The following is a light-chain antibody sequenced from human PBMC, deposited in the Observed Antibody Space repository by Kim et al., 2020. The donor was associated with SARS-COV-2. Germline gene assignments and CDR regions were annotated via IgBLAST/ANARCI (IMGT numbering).Light chain of an antibody. CDR1: QSVSSNY. CDR3: QQYDNSPPYT. Sequence: SPGERATPSCRASQSVSSNYLAWYQQKPGQAPRLLIYGASNRATGIPDRFSGSGSGTDFTLTISRLEPEDFAVYYCQQYDNSPPYTFGQGTKLEI. CDR2: GAS. V-gene: IGKV3-20*01. J-gene: IGKJ2*01.